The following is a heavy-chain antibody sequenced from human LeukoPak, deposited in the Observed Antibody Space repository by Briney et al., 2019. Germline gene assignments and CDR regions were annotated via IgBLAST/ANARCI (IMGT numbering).Heavy chain of an antibody. Sequence: PSETLSLTCTVSGGSISSYYWSWIRQPPGKGLEWIGYIYYSGSTNYNPSLKSRVTISVDTSKNQFSLKLSSVTAADTAVYYCARDGVASRYYYYGMDVWGQGTTVTVSS. CDR3: ARDGVASRYYYYGMDV. V-gene: IGHV4-59*01. CDR2: IYYSGST. D-gene: IGHD2-8*01. CDR1: GGSISSYY. J-gene: IGHJ6*02.